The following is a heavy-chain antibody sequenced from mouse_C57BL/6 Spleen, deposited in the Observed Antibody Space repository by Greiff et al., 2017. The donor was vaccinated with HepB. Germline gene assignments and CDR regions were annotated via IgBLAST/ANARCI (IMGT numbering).Heavy chain of an antibody. D-gene: IGHD1-1*01. V-gene: IGHV14-2*01. CDR1: GFNIKDYY. CDR2: IDPEDGET. J-gene: IGHJ1*03. Sequence: EVQLQQSGAELVKPGASVKLSCTASGFNIKDYYMHWVKQRTEQGLEWIGRIDPEDGETKYAPKFQGKATITADTSSNTAYLQLSSLPSEDTAVYYCARGAVTTVVDWYFDVWGTGTTVTVSS. CDR3: ARGAVTTVVDWYFDV.